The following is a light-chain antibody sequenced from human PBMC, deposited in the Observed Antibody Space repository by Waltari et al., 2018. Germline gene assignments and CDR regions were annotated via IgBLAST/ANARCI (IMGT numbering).Light chain of an antibody. Sequence: DIVLTQSPGTLSLSPGEIATLSCRVSQSLSSSYLAWDQQKPGQDPRLLIYGASSRATGIPDRFSGSGSGTDFTLTISRLEPEDFAVYYCQQYGSSPKTFGQGTKVEIK. CDR3: QQYGSSPKT. CDR1: QSLSSSY. V-gene: IGKV3-20*01. J-gene: IGKJ1*01. CDR2: GAS.